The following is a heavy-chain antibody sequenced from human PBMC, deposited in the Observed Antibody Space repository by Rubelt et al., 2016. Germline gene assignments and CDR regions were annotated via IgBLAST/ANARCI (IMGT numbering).Heavy chain of an antibody. D-gene: IGHD6-25*01. V-gene: IGHV4-59*01. J-gene: IGHJ4*02. CDR1: GGSISSYY. CDR2: IYYSGST. CDR3: AGGDSGVAGFDY. Sequence: QVQLQESGPGLVKPSETLSLTCTVSGGSISSYYWSWIRQPPGKGLEWIGYIYYSGSTNYNPSLKIRVTISLTTSKNTFSLKLSLMTPADTAAYDCAGGDSGVAGFDYWGQGTLVTVSS.